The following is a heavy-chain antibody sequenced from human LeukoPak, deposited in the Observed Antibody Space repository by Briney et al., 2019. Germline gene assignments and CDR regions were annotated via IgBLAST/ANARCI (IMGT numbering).Heavy chain of an antibody. Sequence: SETQSLTCTVSGGSISSYYWSWIRQPAGKGREWIGRIYTSGSTNYNPTLKSRVTMSVDTSKNQFSLKLSSVTAADTAVYYCARLGPSGSYRNYYYYYMDVWGKGTTVTVSS. CDR3: ARLGPSGSYRNYYYYYMDV. J-gene: IGHJ6*03. CDR2: IYTSGST. V-gene: IGHV4-4*07. CDR1: GGSISSYY. D-gene: IGHD1-26*01.